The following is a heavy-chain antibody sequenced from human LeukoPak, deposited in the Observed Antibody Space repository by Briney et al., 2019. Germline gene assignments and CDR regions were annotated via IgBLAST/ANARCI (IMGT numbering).Heavy chain of an antibody. CDR1: GHTLTELS. J-gene: IGHJ4*02. Sequence: ASVKVSCKVSGHTLTELSMHWVRQAPGKGLEWMGGFDPEDGETIYAQKLQGRVTMTEDTSTDTAYMELSSLRSEDTAVYYCATDLPYDYVWGSYPYWGQGTLVTVSS. CDR2: FDPEDGET. CDR3: ATDLPYDYVWGSYPY. V-gene: IGHV1-24*01. D-gene: IGHD3-16*02.